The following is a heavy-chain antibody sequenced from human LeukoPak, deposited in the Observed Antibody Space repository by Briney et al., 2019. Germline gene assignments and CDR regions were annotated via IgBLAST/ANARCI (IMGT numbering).Heavy chain of an antibody. D-gene: IGHD3-10*01. CDR3: GKEVGGSGTYYLHY. CDR2: LSGGDSR. Sequence: GGSLRLSCAASGFAFSNYAMSWVRQAPGKGLEWVSSLSGGDSRYYADSVMGRFTISRDNSKDTLYLQMNSLRTEDTAIYYCGKEVGGSGTYYLHYWGQGTLVTVSS. J-gene: IGHJ4*02. V-gene: IGHV3-23*01. CDR1: GFAFSNYA.